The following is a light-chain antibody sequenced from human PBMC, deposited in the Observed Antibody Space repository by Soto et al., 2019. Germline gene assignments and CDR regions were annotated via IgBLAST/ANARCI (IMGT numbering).Light chain of an antibody. J-gene: IGLJ2*01. CDR3: ETWDTNTRV. CDR2: LEGSGGY. Sequence: QSVLTQSSSASASLGSSVKVTCTLSSGHSGYIIAWHQQQPGKAPRYLMKLEGSGGYNKGSGVPDRFSGSSSGADRYLTISNLQFEDEADYYCETWDTNTRVFGGGTKLTVL. CDR1: SGHSGYI. V-gene: IGLV4-60*02.